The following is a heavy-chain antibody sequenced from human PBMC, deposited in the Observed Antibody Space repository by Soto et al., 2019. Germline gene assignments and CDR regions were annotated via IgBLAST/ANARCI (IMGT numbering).Heavy chain of an antibody. D-gene: IGHD5-18*01. V-gene: IGHV3-9*01. CDR2: ISWCSGSR. CDR3: GKDRALQLKNRYGMDG. CDR1: GFTFDDYA. Sequence: PGGSLRLSCAASGFTFDDYAMHWVGQAPGRGLEWVSGISWCSGSRGYADSVKGRFTISRDDAKNSLYLPMKSRSAEDTALEYVGKDRALQLKNRYGMDGWGQGTTGPVSS. J-gene: IGHJ6*02.